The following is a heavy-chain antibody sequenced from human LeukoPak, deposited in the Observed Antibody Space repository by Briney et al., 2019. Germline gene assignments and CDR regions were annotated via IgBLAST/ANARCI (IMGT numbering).Heavy chain of an antibody. CDR2: INPSGGST. CDR3: GGSSVYYYMDV. V-gene: IGHV1-46*01. J-gene: IGHJ6*03. D-gene: IGHD6-19*01. CDR1: GYTFTGYY. Sequence: ASVKVSCKASGYTFTGYYMHWVRQAPGQGLEWMGIINPSGGSTSYAQKFQGRVTMTRDMSTSTVYMELSSLRSEDTAVYYCGGSSVYYYMDVWGKGTTVTVSS.